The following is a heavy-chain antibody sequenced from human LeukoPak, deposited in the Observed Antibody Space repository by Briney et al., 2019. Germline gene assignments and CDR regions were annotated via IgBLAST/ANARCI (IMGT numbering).Heavy chain of an antibody. D-gene: IGHD3-10*01. CDR1: GFTLSSYW. J-gene: IGHJ6*02. V-gene: IGHV3-74*01. CDR2: INSDGSNA. Sequence: GGSLRLSCAASGFTLSSYWMHWVRQVPGKGLVWVSRINSDGSNARYADSVKGRFTVSRDNAKNTLFLQMNSLRTEDTAVYYCVRGIQSWFNGMDVWGQGTTVTVSS. CDR3: VRGIQSWFNGMDV.